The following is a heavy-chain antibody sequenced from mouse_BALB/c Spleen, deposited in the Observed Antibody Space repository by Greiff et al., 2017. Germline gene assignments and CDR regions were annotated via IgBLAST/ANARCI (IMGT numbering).Heavy chain of an antibody. J-gene: IGHJ1*01. CDR1: GYTFSSYW. V-gene: IGHV1-9*01. CDR2: ILPGSGST. CDR3: ARSTMITHWYFDV. D-gene: IGHD2-4*01. Sequence: VQLQQSGAELMKPGASVKISCKATGYTFSSYWIEWVKQRPGHGLEWIGEILPGSGSTNYNEKFKGKATFTADTSSNTAYMQLSSLTSEDSAVYYCARSTMITHWYFDVWGAGTTVTVSS.